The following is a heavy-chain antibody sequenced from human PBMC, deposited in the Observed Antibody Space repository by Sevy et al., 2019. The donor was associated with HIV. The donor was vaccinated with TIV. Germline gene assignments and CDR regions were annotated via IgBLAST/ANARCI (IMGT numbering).Heavy chain of an antibody. Sequence: GGSLRLSCAASGFTFSSYSMNWVRQAPGKGLEWVAVISYDGSNKYYADSVKGRFTISRDNSKNTLYLQMNSLRAEDTAVYYCARAVRRLPLGYYGMDVWGQGTTVTVSS. CDR2: ISYDGSNK. J-gene: IGHJ6*02. V-gene: IGHV3-30*03. D-gene: IGHD5-12*01. CDR1: GFTFSSYS. CDR3: ARAVRRLPLGYYGMDV.